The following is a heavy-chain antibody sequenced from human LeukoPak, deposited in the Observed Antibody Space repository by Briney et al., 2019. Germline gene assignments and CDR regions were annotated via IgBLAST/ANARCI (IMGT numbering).Heavy chain of an antibody. CDR2: INHSGST. J-gene: IGHJ5*02. D-gene: IGHD6-6*01. CDR3: GGGVPWFDP. CDR1: GGSFSGYY. V-gene: IGHV4-34*01. Sequence: SETLSLTCAVYGGSFSGYYWSWIRQPPGKGLEWIGEINHSGSTNYNPSLKSRVTISLVTSKNQFSLNLSSVTAADTAVYYCGGGVPWFDPWGQGTLVTVSS.